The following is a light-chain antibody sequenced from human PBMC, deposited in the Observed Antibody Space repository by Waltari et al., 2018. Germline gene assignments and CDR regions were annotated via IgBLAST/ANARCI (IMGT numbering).Light chain of an antibody. CDR2: GAS. J-gene: IGKJ1*01. CDR3: QQYVSSPWT. V-gene: IGKV3-20*01. Sequence: EIVLTQSPGTLSLSPRERATLSFRASQSLSRTYLAWYHQRPGQPPRLLIYGASNRAAGVPDRFSGGGSGTDLTLTISRLEPEDFALYYCQQYVSSPWTFGQGTKVEIK. CDR1: QSLSRTY.